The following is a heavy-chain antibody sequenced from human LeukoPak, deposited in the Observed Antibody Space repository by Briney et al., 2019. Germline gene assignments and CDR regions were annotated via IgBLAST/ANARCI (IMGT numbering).Heavy chain of an antibody. D-gene: IGHD2-2*01. Sequence: PSETLSLTCTVSGGSISSSSHYWGWTRQPPGKGLEWVSAISGSGGSTYYADSVKGRFTISRDNSKNTLYLQMNSLRAEDTAVYYCAKGHDGLGVPAASYFDYWGQGTLVTVSS. CDR3: AKGHDGLGVPAASYFDY. CDR1: GGSISSSSHY. V-gene: IGHV3-23*01. CDR2: ISGSGGST. J-gene: IGHJ4*02.